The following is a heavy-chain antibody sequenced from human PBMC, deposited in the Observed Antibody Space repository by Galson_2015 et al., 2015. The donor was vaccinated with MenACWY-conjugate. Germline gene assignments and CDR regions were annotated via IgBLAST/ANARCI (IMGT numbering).Heavy chain of an antibody. Sequence: SLRLSCAASGFSFSSYWMHWVRQLPGKGPVWVSRINSDGSSTSYADSVKGRFTISRDNAKNTLYLQMSSLRAEDTAVYYCARKGPNGLPPDGFDIWGPGTMVTVSS. CDR1: GFSFSSYW. J-gene: IGHJ3*02. CDR3: ARKGPNGLPPDGFDI. CDR2: INSDGSST. V-gene: IGHV3-74*01. D-gene: IGHD2-8*01.